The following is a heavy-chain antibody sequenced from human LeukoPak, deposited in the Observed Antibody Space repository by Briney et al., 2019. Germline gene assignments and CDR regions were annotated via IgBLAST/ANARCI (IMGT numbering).Heavy chain of an antibody. V-gene: IGHV4-31*11. CDR3: ARGTPPIRYYYDLHPLGAFDI. CDR2: IYYSGST. J-gene: IGHJ3*02. D-gene: IGHD3-22*01. CDR1: GGSFSGYY. Sequence: SETLSLTCAVYGGSFSGYYWSWIRQHPGKGLEWIGYIYYSGSTYYNPSLKSRVTISVDTSKNQFSLKLSSVTAADTAVYYCARGTPPIRYYYDLHPLGAFDIWGQGTMVTVSS.